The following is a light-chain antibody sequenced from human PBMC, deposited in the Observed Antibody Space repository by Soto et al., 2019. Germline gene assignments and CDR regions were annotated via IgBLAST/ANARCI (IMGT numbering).Light chain of an antibody. J-gene: IGKJ1*01. V-gene: IGKV2-30*01. Sequence: DAVMTPSPLSLPVTLGQPASISCRSSQSIVYSDGNAYLSWFQQRPGQSPRRLIYRASNRDSGVPDRFSGSGSGTDFTLKIDRVEAEDVGIYYCMQGTHWPPTFGRGTRVEIK. CDR3: MQGTHWPPT. CDR2: RAS. CDR1: QSIVYSDGNAY.